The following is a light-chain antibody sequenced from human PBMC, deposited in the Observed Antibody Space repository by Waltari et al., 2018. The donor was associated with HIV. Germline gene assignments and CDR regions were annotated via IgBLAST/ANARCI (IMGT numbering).Light chain of an antibody. CDR1: SSDVGGSNY. CDR2: EVS. J-gene: IGLJ1*01. Sequence: QSALTQPASVSGSPGQSITISCTVTSSDVGGSNYVSWYQQHPGKAPKLMIYEVSNRPSGVSNRFSGSKSGNTASLTISGLQAEDEADYYCSSYTSSSTPYVFGTGTKVTVL. V-gene: IGLV2-14*01. CDR3: SSYTSSSTPYV.